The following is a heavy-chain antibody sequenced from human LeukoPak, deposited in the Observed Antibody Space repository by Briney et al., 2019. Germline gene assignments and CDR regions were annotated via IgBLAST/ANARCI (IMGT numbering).Heavy chain of an antibody. V-gene: IGHV3-9*01. CDR2: ISWNSGSI. CDR1: GFTFDDYA. J-gene: IGHJ6*02. Sequence: PGRSLRLSCAASGFTFDDYAMHWVRQAPGKGLEWVSGISWNSGSIGYADSVKGRFTISRDNAKNSLYLQMTSLRAEDTALYYCAKDQRAAAGYYYGIDVWGQGTTVTVSS. CDR3: AKDQRAAAGYYYGIDV. D-gene: IGHD6-13*01.